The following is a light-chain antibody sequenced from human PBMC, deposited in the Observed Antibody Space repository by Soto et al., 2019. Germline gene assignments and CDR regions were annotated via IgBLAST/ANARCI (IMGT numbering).Light chain of an antibody. V-gene: IGLV2-23*01. J-gene: IGLJ1*01. CDR2: EGS. CDR3: CSYAGSSTFV. Sequence: QSALTQPAYVSGSPGQSITISCTGTSSDVGSYNLVSWYRQHPGKAPKLMIYEGSKRPSGVSNRFSGSKSGNTASLTISGLQAEDEADYYCCSYAGSSTFVFGTGTKLTVL. CDR1: SSDVGSYNL.